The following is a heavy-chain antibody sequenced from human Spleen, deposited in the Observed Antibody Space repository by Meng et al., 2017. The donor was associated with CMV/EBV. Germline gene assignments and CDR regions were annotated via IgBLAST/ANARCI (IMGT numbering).Heavy chain of an antibody. CDR1: GFTFSSYA. D-gene: IGHD3-9*01. Sequence: GESLKISCAASGFTFSSYAMHWVRQAPGKGLEWVAVISYDGSNKYYADSVEGRFTISRDNSKNTLYLQMNSLRAEDTAVYYCAREIYRNDILTGSYYYYGMDVWGQGTTVTVSS. CDR2: ISYDGSNK. CDR3: AREIYRNDILTGSYYYYGMDV. V-gene: IGHV3-30*04. J-gene: IGHJ6*02.